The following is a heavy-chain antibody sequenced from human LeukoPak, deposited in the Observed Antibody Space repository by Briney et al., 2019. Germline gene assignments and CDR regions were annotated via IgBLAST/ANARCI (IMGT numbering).Heavy chain of an antibody. CDR2: ISYDGSNK. V-gene: IGHV3-30-3*01. J-gene: IGHJ4*02. CDR3: ASGTGMVTDY. Sequence: GGSLRLSCAASGFTFSSYAMHWVRQAPGKGLEWVAVISYDGSNKYYADSVKGRFTISRDNSKNTLYLQMNSLRAEDTAVYYCASGTGMVTDYWGQGSLVTVSS. D-gene: IGHD5-18*01. CDR1: GFTFSSYA.